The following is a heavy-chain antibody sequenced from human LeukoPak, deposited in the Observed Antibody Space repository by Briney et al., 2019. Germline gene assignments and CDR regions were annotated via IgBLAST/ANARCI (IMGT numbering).Heavy chain of an antibody. CDR2: ISSSGSTI. D-gene: IGHD3-10*01. V-gene: IGHV3-48*03. CDR1: GFTFNSYD. J-gene: IGHJ4*02. CDR3: AREKIRSGSYELDY. Sequence: GGSLRLSCAASGFTFNSYDMNWVRQAPGKGLEWVSYISSSGSTIYYTDSLKGRFTISRDNAKNSLYLQMNSLRAEDTAVYYCAREKIRSGSYELDYWGQGTLVTVSS.